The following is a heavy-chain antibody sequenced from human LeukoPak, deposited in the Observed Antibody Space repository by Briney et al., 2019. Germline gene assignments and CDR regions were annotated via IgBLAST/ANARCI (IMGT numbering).Heavy chain of an antibody. D-gene: IGHD3-22*01. CDR3: ARAPVGGGRSSGYLDY. J-gene: IGHJ4*02. V-gene: IGHV1-24*01. CDR2: FDPEDGET. Sequence: ASVKVSCKVSGYTLTELSMHCVRQAPGKGLEWMGGFDPEDGETIYAQKFQGRVTMTEDTSTDTAYMELSSLRSEDTAVYYCARAPVGGGRSSGYLDYWGQGTLVTVSS. CDR1: GYTLTELS.